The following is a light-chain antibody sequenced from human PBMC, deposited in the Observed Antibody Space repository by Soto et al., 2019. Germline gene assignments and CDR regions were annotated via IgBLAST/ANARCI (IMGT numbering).Light chain of an antibody. CDR1: QSVSSN. Sequence: EIVMTQSPATLSVSPGERATLSCRASQSVSSNLAWYQQKPGQAPRLLISGASTRATGTPVRFSGSGSGTEFTLTISSLQSEDFAVYYCQQYNNWPPTFGQGTKVEIK. CDR3: QQYNNWPPT. J-gene: IGKJ1*01. V-gene: IGKV3-15*01. CDR2: GAS.